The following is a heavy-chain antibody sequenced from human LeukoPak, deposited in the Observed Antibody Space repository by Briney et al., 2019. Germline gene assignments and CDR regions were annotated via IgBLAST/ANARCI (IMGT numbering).Heavy chain of an antibody. Sequence: SVKVSCKASGDTFSSYGISWVRQAPGQGLERMGRIIPILGIAKYEQKFQGRVTITTDESTSTAYMELSSLRSEDTAVYYCAKDPSSGYYFDYWGQGTLVTVSS. CDR1: GDTFSSYG. D-gene: IGHD3-22*01. J-gene: IGHJ4*02. CDR3: AKDPSSGYYFDY. V-gene: IGHV1-69*04. CDR2: IIPILGIA.